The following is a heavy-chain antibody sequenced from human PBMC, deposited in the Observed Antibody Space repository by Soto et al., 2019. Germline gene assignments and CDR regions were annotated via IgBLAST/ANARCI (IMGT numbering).Heavy chain of an antibody. CDR3: ARYYFGSGLYFSDY. D-gene: IGHD3-10*01. CDR2: IYWDDDK. J-gene: IGHJ4*02. V-gene: IGHV2-5*02. Sequence: QITLKESGPPLVKPTQTLTLTCTFSGFSLNTSGVGVGWIRQPPGEALEWLTLIYWDDDKRYSPSLKTRLTITKDTSKNQVVLTMTNMDPVDTATYYCARYYFGSGLYFSDYWGQGTLVTVSS. CDR1: GFSLNTSGVG.